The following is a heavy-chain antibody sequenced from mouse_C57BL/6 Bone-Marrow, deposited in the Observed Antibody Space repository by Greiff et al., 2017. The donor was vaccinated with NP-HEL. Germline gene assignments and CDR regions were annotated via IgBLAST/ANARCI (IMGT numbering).Heavy chain of an antibody. J-gene: IGHJ3*01. Sequence: VQLQQSGAELARPGASVKLSCKASGYTFTSYGISWVKQRTGQGLEWIGEIYPRSGNTYYNEKFKGKATMTADQSSSTAYMELRSLTSEDSAVYFCARGNYGSSPFAYWGQGTLVTVSA. D-gene: IGHD1-1*01. V-gene: IGHV1-81*01. CDR3: ARGNYGSSPFAY. CDR1: GYTFTSYG. CDR2: IYPRSGNT.